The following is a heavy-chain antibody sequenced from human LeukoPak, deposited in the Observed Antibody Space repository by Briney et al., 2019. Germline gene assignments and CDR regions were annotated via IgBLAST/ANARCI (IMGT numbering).Heavy chain of an antibody. CDR2: INSDGRST. CDR1: GFTFSSYR. V-gene: IGHV3-74*01. D-gene: IGHD4-17*01. J-gene: IGHJ4*02. Sequence: GGSLRLSCAASGFTFSSYRMHGVRQAPGKGLVWVSRINSDGRSTSYADSVKVRFTISRDNAKNTLYLQMNSLRAEDTAVYYCARDYGDYRLDYWGQGTLVTVSS. CDR3: ARDYGDYRLDY.